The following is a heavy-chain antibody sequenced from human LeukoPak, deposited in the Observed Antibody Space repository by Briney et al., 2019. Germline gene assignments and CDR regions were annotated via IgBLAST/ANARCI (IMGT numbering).Heavy chain of an antibody. J-gene: IGHJ3*01. CDR2: IYHSGST. CDR1: GYSLTSGYY. V-gene: IGHV4-38-2*02. CDR3: AGQAVDAGAGTTSYAFDV. Sequence: SETLSLTCTVSGYSLTSGYYWGWIRQPPGKGLEWIGSIYHSGSTFYNPSLKSRVTISVDTSKNQFSLQLTSVTAADTAVYFCAGQAVDAGAGTTSYAFDVWDQGTMVTVSS. D-gene: IGHD1-14*01.